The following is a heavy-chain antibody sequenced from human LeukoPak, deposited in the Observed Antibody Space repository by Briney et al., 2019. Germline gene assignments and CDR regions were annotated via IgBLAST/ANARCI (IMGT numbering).Heavy chain of an antibody. CDR1: GGSISSGGYY. CDR2: IYYSGST. Sequence: SETLSLTCTVSGGSISSGGYYWSWIRQHPGKGLEWIGSIYYSGSTNYNPSLQGRVTISLDTSRNQFSLKLSSVTAADTAVYYCARGENYYDSSVDWFDPWGQGTLVTVSS. D-gene: IGHD3-22*01. V-gene: IGHV4-31*03. CDR3: ARGENYYDSSVDWFDP. J-gene: IGHJ5*02.